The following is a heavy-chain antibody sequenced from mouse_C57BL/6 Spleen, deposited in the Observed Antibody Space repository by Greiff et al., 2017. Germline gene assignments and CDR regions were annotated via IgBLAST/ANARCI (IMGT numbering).Heavy chain of an antibody. CDR3: ARDYYGSSPAWFAY. CDR2: IDPSDSYT. V-gene: IGHV1-69*01. D-gene: IGHD1-1*01. Sequence: QVQLQQPGAELVMPGASVKLSCKASGYTFTSYWMHWVKQRPGQGLEWIGEIDPSDSYTNYNQKFKGKSTLTVDKSSSTAYMQLSSLTSADSAVYYCARDYYGSSPAWFAYWGQGTLVTVSA. J-gene: IGHJ3*01. CDR1: GYTFTSYW.